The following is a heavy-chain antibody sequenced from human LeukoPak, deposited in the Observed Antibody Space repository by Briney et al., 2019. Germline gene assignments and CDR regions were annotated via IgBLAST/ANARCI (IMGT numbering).Heavy chain of an antibody. CDR1: GYTFTGYY. Sequence: ASVKVSCKASGYTFTGYYMHWVRQAPGQGLEWMGWINPNGGGTNYAQKFQGRVTMTRDTSISTAYMELSRLRSDDTAVYYCARDLVYDYVWTNFDYWGQGTLVTVSS. CDR3: ARDLVYDYVWTNFDY. V-gene: IGHV1-2*02. D-gene: IGHD3-16*01. J-gene: IGHJ4*02. CDR2: INPNGGGT.